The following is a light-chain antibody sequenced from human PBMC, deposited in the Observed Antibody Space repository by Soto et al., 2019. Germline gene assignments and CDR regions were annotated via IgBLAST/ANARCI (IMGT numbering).Light chain of an antibody. J-gene: IGLJ1*01. Sequence: QSALTQPASVSGSPGQSITIPCTGTSSDVGGYNYVSWYQQHPGIANKVMIYDVSNRPSGVSNRFSGSKSGNTASLTISGLQAEDEADYYCLSYTTSSTDVFGTGTKVTVL. CDR3: LSYTTSSTDV. V-gene: IGLV2-14*03. CDR2: DVS. CDR1: SSDVGGYNY.